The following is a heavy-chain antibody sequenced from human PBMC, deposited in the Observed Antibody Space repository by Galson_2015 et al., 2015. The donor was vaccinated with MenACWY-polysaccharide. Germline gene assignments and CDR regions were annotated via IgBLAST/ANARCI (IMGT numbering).Heavy chain of an antibody. Sequence: SLRLSCAGSGFTFSSYAMTWVRQAPGKGVEWVSSINANGDSAHYVDSVTGRFFTSRDKSTNTLFLQMNGLTTEDTAVYYCFLVGTGGRVYRGRGVLVTVPS. CDR2: INANGDSA. CDR3: FLVGTGGRVY. J-gene: IGHJ4*02. V-gene: IGHV3-23*01. CDR1: GFTFSSYA. D-gene: IGHD1-26*01.